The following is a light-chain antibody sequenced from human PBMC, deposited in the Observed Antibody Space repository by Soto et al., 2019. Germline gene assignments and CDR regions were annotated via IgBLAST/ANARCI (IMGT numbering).Light chain of an antibody. CDR2: AAS. CDR3: QEYSSAPPVT. CDR1: QGISNY. J-gene: IGKJ5*01. V-gene: IGKV1-27*01. Sequence: DIQMTQSPSSLSASVGARVTITCRASQGISNYLAWYQQKPGKVPKVLIYAASTLQSGVPSRFSGSGSGTDFTLTISSLQPEDVATYYCQEYSSAPPVTFGQGTRLEI.